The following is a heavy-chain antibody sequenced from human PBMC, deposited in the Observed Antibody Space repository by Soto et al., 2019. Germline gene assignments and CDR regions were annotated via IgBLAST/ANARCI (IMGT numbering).Heavy chain of an antibody. J-gene: IGHJ6*02. D-gene: IGHD2-8*01. V-gene: IGHV1-69*13. CDR2: IIPIFGTA. CDR1: GGTFSSYA. Sequence: ASVKVSCKASGGTFSSYAISWVRQAPGQGLEWMGGIIPIFGTANYAQKFQGRVTITADESTSTAYMELSSLRSEDTAVYYCARGNCTNGVCYRYYYYGMDVWGQGTTVTVSS. CDR3: ARGNCTNGVCYRYYYYGMDV.